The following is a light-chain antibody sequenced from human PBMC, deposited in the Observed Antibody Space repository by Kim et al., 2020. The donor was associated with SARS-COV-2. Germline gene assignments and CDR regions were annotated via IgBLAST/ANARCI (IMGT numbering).Light chain of an antibody. CDR3: QHRRTWPLT. J-gene: IGKJ2*01. CDR1: QYIDNW. CDR2: DAS. V-gene: IGKV3-11*01. Sequence: EIVLTQSPVTLSLSPGQRATLSCRASQYIDNWLAWYQQKPGQVPRLLIYDASNRATGIPARFSGSGSGTDFTLTISSLEPEDFAVYYSQHRRTWPLTFGQGTKLEI.